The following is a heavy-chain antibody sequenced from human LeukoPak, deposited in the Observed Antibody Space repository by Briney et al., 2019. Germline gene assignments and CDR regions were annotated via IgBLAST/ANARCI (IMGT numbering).Heavy chain of an antibody. D-gene: IGHD2-2*01. J-gene: IGHJ4*02. V-gene: IGHV3-30*03. CDR3: VRRYQLMYFDY. CDR2: VTYDGFNK. CDR1: GFTFSSYG. Sequence: GGSLRLSCAASGFTFSSYGMHWVRQAPGKGLEWVAVVTYDGFNKYYADFVKGRFTISRHNSKNTLYLQMSSLRAEDTAVYYCVRRYQLMYFDYWGQGTLVTVSS.